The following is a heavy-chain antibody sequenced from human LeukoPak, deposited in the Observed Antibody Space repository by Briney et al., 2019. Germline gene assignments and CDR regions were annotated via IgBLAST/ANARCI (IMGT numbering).Heavy chain of an antibody. CDR3: ARNASDSGTSYFDY. CDR1: GGSISISTYY. J-gene: IGHJ4*02. V-gene: IGHV4-39*01. CDR2: IYYSGST. Sequence: SETLSLTCTVSGGSISISTYYWGWIRQPPGEGLEWIGSIYYSGSTSYNPSLKSRVTMSVDTSKNQFSLKLDSVTAADTAVYYCARNASDSGTSYFDYWGQGTLVTVSS. D-gene: IGHD1-26*01.